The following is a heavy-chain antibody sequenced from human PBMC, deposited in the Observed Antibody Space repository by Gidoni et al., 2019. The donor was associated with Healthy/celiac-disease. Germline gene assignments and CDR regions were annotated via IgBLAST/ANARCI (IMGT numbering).Heavy chain of an antibody. J-gene: IGHJ4*02. D-gene: IGHD3-16*02. V-gene: IGHV4-34*01. CDR3: ARGRGRGITFGGVIVRGYYFDY. CDR1: GGSFSGYY. CDR2: IKHSGST. Sequence: QVQLQQWGAGLLKPSETLSLTCAVYGGSFSGYYWRWTRQPPGKGLEWIGEIKHSGSTNYNPSIKSRVTISVDTSKTQFSLKLSSVTAADTAVYYCARGRGRGITFGGVIVRGYYFDYWGQGTLVTVSS.